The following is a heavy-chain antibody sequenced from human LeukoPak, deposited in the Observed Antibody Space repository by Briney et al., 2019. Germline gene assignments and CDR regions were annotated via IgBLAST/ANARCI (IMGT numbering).Heavy chain of an antibody. Sequence: SETLSLTCTVSGGSISSGGYYWSWIRQPPGKGLEWIGYIYYSGSTNYNPSLKSRVTISVDTSKNQFSLKLSSVTAADTAVYYCARDAGGAGDYWGQGTLVTVSS. D-gene: IGHD1-26*01. CDR1: GGSISSGGYY. CDR2: IYYSGST. J-gene: IGHJ4*02. CDR3: ARDAGGAGDY. V-gene: IGHV4-61*08.